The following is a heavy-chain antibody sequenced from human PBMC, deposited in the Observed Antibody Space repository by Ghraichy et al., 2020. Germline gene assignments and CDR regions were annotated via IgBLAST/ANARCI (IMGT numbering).Heavy chain of an antibody. CDR1: GGSISSSSYY. CDR3: ARRLVYTGYHHLDY. J-gene: IGHJ4*02. D-gene: IGHD2-2*01. V-gene: IGHV4-39*01. Sequence: SETLSLTCTVSGGSISSSSYYWGWIRQPPGKGLEWIGTIYSSGNTYYNLSLKSRVTISVDTSKSQFSLNLTSVTAADTAIYYCARRLVYTGYHHLDYWGQGTLVTVSS. CDR2: IYSSGNT.